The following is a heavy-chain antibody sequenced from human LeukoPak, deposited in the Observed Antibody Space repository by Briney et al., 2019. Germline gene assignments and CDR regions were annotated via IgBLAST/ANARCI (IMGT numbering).Heavy chain of an antibody. J-gene: IGHJ4*02. Sequence: GGSLRLSCAASGFTFSSNWMHWVRQAPGKGLVWVSRINEDGSTTNYADSVKGRFTISRDNAKNSLYLQMNSLRAEDTAVYYCARVLLWFGDSPAGLDYWGQGTLVTVSS. CDR2: INEDGSTT. D-gene: IGHD3-10*01. CDR1: GFTFSSNW. V-gene: IGHV3-74*01. CDR3: ARVLLWFGDSPAGLDY.